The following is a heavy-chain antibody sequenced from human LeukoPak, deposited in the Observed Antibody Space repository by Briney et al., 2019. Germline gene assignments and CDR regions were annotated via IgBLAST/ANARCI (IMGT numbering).Heavy chain of an antibody. D-gene: IGHD1/OR15-1a*01. J-gene: IGHJ6*02. V-gene: IGHV3-49*04. CDR3: VRATSTSRYSYYGMDV. Sequence: GGPLRLSCAASGFNFADYAMSWVRQAPGEGLEWVGLIRNKAYGGTSEYAASVKGRFSISRADSEGIAYLQLNSLRTEDSAVYYCVRATSTSRYSYYGMDVWGQGTTVTVSS. CDR1: GFNFADYA. CDR2: IRNKAYGGTS.